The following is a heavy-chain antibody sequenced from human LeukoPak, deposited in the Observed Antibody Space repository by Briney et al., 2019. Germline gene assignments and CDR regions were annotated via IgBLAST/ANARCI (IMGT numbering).Heavy chain of an antibody. D-gene: IGHD7-27*01. CDR1: PGSISSYY. Sequence: SETLSLTCTVSPGSISSYYWSWIRQPPGKGLEWIGYIYYSGSTNYNPSLKSRVTISVDTSKNQFSLKLSSVTAADTAVYYCARVTWGYYYYGMDVWGQGTTVTVSS. CDR2: IYYSGST. CDR3: ARVTWGYYYYGMDV. J-gene: IGHJ6*02. V-gene: IGHV4-59*01.